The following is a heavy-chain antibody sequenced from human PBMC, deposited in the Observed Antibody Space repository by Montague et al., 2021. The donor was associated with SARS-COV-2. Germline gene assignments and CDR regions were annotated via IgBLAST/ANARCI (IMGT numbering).Heavy chain of an antibody. V-gene: IGHV4-61*02. CDR2: IYTSGST. D-gene: IGHD5-18*01. CDR1: GGSISSGSYY. CDR3: ARGDGVDSAMVYYYYGMDV. J-gene: IGHJ6*02. Sequence: TLSLTCTVYGGSISSGSYYWSCIWQPAGKGLEWIGRIYTSGSTNYNPSLKSRVTISVDTSKNQFSLKLSSVIAADTAVYYCARGDGVDSAMVYYYYGMDVWGQGTTVTVSS.